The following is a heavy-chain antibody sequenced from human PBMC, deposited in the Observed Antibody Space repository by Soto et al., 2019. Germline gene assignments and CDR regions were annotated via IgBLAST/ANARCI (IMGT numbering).Heavy chain of an antibody. CDR3: AKGELLPPGAFDI. V-gene: IGHV3-30*18. D-gene: IGHD1-26*01. CDR1: GFTFSSYG. CDR2: ISYDGSNK. J-gene: IGHJ3*02. Sequence: QVQLVESGGGVVQPGRSLRLSCAASGFTFSSYGMHWVRQAPGKGLEWVAVISYDGSNKYYADSVKGRFTISRDNSKNPLYLQMNSLRAEDTAVYYCAKGELLPPGAFDIWGQGTMVTVSS.